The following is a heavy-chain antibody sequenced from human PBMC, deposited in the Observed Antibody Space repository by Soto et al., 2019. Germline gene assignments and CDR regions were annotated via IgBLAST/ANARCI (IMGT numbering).Heavy chain of an antibody. D-gene: IGHD1-1*01. V-gene: IGHV4-4*02. CDR1: GGSISSSNW. Sequence: SETLSLTCAVSGGSISSSNWWSWVRQPPGKGLEWIGGIYHSGGTNYNPSLKSRVTISVDKSKNQFSLKLSSMTAAATAVYYFARAAGTAGGNYYYSCMDVWRQGTRVTVSS. J-gene: IGHJ6*01. CDR2: IYHSGGT. CDR3: ARAAGTAGGNYYYSCMDV.